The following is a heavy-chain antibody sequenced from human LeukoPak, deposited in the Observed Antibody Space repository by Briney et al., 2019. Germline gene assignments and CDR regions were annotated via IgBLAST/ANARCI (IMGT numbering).Heavy chain of an antibody. CDR1: GFTFSSYS. J-gene: IGHJ4*02. CDR2: ISSSSSYI. D-gene: IGHD3-3*01. Sequence: GGSLRLSCAASGFTFSSYSMNWVRQAPGKGLEWVSSISSSSSYIYYADSVKGRFTISRDNAKNSLYLQMNSLRAEDTAVYYCASLRYDFWSGYYAYFDYWGQGTLVTVSS. V-gene: IGHV3-21*01. CDR3: ASLRYDFWSGYYAYFDY.